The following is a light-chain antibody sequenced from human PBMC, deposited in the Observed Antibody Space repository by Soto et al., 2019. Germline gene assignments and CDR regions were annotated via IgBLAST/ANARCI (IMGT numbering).Light chain of an antibody. CDR3: QQYGDSPWT. CDR2: DAS. J-gene: IGKJ1*01. V-gene: IGKV3-20*01. CDR1: QSVGSSY. Sequence: EIVFTQSPGTLSLSPGERATLSCRASQSVGSSYLACYQLKPGQAPRLLIYDASSRATGIPDRFSGSGSGTDFALTISRLEPEDFAVYYCQQYGDSPWTFGQGTKVDIK.